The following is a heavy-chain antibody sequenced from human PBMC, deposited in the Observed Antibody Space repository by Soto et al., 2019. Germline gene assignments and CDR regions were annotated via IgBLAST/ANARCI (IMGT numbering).Heavy chain of an antibody. CDR2: ISQTGDYI. D-gene: IGHD3-10*01. Sequence: PGGSLRLSCVGSGFNFRIYTMNWVRQAPGKGPEWVSSISQTGDYIFYADSVKGRFTISRDNARNSLYLQMNSLRAEDTAVYYCVRERGLSSFYGMDVWGQGTTVTVSS. J-gene: IGHJ6*02. CDR3: VRERGLSSFYGMDV. V-gene: IGHV3-21*01. CDR1: GFNFRIYT.